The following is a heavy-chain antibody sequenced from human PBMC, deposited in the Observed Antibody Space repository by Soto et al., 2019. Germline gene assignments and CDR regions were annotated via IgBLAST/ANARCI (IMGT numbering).Heavy chain of an antibody. D-gene: IGHD6-19*01. V-gene: IGHV2-26*01. CDR1: GFSLSNARMG. J-gene: IGHJ5*02. Sequence: QVTLKESGPVLVKPTEPLTLTCTVSGFSLSNARMGVSWIRQPQGKALEWLAHIFSNDEKSYSTSLKSRLTISKDTTKSQVVLTMPNMDPVDTATYYCARINQIAVAGTGWFDPWGQGTLVTVSS. CDR3: ARINQIAVAGTGWFDP. CDR2: IFSNDEK.